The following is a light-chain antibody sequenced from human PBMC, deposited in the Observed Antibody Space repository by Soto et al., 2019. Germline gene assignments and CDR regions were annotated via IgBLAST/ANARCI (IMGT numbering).Light chain of an antibody. CDR2: GAF. CDR1: QSVNHN. CDR3: QQYTNWPPIT. V-gene: IGKV3-15*01. Sequence: VKTQSPDTLCASTGERVSLSCRPSQSVNHNLAWYQQKPGQAPSLLIYGAFTRATGIPARFSGSGSGTEFTLTISSLQSEDFAVYYCQQYTNWPPITFGQGTRLEIK. J-gene: IGKJ5*01.